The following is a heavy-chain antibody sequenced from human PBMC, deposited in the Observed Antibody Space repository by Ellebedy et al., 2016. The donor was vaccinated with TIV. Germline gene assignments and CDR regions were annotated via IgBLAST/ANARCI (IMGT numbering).Heavy chain of an antibody. CDR2: VFPTGST. D-gene: IGHD3-10*01. CDR1: GDSISNSR. Sequence: MPSETLSLTCTVSGDSISNSRWSWIRQPAGKGLEWIGRVFPTGSTNYNPSLKSRAAMSVDTSKNQFSLRLRSVTAADTAVYYCARDEFYYHSGTSVWYFNLWGRGKLVAVSS. CDR3: ARDEFYYHSGTSVWYFNL. V-gene: IGHV4-4*07. J-gene: IGHJ2*01.